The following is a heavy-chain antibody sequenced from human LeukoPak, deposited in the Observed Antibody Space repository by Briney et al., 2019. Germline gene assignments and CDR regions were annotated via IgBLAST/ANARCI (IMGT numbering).Heavy chain of an antibody. CDR1: GFTFSDYY. D-gene: IGHD3-9*01. Sequence: GGSLRLSCAASGFTFSDYYMSWIRQAPGKGLEWVSYISSSGSTIYYADSVKGRFTISRDNARNSLYLQMNSLRAEDTAVYYCARGGRSTYFDWSPDYWGQGTLVTVSS. J-gene: IGHJ4*02. CDR2: ISSSGSTI. V-gene: IGHV3-11*04. CDR3: ARGGRSTYFDWSPDY.